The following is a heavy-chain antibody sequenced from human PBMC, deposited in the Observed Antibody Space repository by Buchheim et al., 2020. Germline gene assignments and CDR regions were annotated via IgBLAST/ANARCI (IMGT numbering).Heavy chain of an antibody. J-gene: IGHJ4*02. CDR2: ISSSSSTI. D-gene: IGHD6-13*01. Sequence: EVQLVESGGGLVQPGGSLRLSCAASGFTFSSYSMNWVRQAPGKGLEWVSYISSSSSTIYYADSVKGRFTISRDNANNSLYLQMNSLRAEDTAVYYCARDRRIAAAGLIVYWGQGTL. CDR3: ARDRRIAAAGLIVY. V-gene: IGHV3-48*04. CDR1: GFTFSSYS.